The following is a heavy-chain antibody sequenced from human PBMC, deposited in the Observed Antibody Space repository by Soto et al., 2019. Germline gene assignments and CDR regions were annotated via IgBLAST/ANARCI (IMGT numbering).Heavy chain of an antibody. D-gene: IGHD2-8*01. J-gene: IGHJ4*01. Sequence: ASVKVSCKTSGYTFRGFYIHWVRQAPGQGLESMGWIYPDSGGTDYAQKFQGRVTMTRDTSISTAYMELSRLRSDDTAVYYCRVTGVSEVDYWG. CDR1: GYTFRGFY. CDR3: RVTGVSEVDY. V-gene: IGHV1-2*02. CDR2: IYPDSGGT.